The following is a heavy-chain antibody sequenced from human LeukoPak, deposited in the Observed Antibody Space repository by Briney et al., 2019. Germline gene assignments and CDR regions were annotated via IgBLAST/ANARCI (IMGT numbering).Heavy chain of an antibody. CDR3: ATMYYYDSSGPPRY. CDR1: GFTFSSYA. D-gene: IGHD3-22*01. CDR2: ISSSSTYI. V-gene: IGHV3-21*01. J-gene: IGHJ4*02. Sequence: GGSLRLSCAASGFTFSSYAMSWVRQAPGKGLEWVSSISSSSTYIFYADSVKGRFTISRDNAKNSLYLHMNSLRAEDTAVYYCATMYYYDSSGPPRYWGQGALVTVSS.